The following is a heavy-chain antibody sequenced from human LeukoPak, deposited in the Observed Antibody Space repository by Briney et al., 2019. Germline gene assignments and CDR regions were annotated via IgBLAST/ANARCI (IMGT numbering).Heavy chain of an antibody. CDR1: GGSISSFY. Sequence: SETLSLTCTVSGGSISSFYWSWIRQTPGKGLEWIGHIYFTGSSDLNPSLKSRATISVDRSKNQFSLKLSSVTAADTAVYYCARDGGSSDLYFDYWGQGTLVTVSS. CDR3: ARDGGSSDLYFDY. CDR2: IYFTGSS. D-gene: IGHD1-26*01. V-gene: IGHV4-59*12. J-gene: IGHJ4*02.